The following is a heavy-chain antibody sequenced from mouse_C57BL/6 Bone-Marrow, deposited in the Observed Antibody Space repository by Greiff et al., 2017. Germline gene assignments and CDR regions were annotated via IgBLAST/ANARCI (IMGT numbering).Heavy chain of an antibody. CDR3: ARGGNYGGYYCAY. Sequence: VKLVESGAELVKPGASVQMSCKASGYTFTTYPIEWMTQNHGKSLEWIGNFPPYNDDTKYNEKFKGKATLTVEKSSSTVYLELSRLTSDDSAVYYCARGGNYGGYYCAYWGHGTTLTVSS. D-gene: IGHD2-1*01. V-gene: IGHV1-47*01. J-gene: IGHJ2*01. CDR2: FPPYNDDT. CDR1: GYTFTTYP.